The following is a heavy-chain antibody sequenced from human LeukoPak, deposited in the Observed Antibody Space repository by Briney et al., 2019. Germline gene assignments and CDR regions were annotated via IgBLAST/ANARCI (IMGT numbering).Heavy chain of an antibody. D-gene: IGHD3-10*01. CDR2: VSGSGDTT. J-gene: IGHJ4*02. CDR3: AKEIRPGWFGLWDY. CDR1: GFTFSNYA. V-gene: IGHV3-23*01. Sequence: GSLILSCGASGFTFSNYAMNWVRQAPGKGLECVSAVSGSGDTTYYADSVKGRFTISRDNFNNTLFLQMNSLRAEDAALYYCAKEIRPGWFGLWDYWGQGTLVTVSS.